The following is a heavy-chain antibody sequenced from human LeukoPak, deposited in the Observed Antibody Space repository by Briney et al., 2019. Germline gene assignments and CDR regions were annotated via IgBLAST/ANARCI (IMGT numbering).Heavy chain of an antibody. J-gene: IGHJ4*02. V-gene: IGHV4-31*03. CDR1: GCSISSWGYY. Sequence: SETLSLTCTVSGCSISSWGYYWSWIRRHPGKGLEWIGYIYYSGSTYYNPSLKSRVTISVDTSKNQFSLKLSSVTAADTAVYYCARAGYVGYCSGGSCYPHFDYWGQGTLVTVSS. CDR2: IYYSGST. D-gene: IGHD2-15*01. CDR3: ARAGYVGYCSGGSCYPHFDY.